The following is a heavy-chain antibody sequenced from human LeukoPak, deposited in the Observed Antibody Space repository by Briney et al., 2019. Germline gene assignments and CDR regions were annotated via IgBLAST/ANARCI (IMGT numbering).Heavy chain of an antibody. CDR2: ISWSSGSI. CDR1: GFTFDDYA. Sequence: PGRSLRLSCAASGFTFDDYAMHWVRQAPGRGLEWVSGISWSSGSIGYADSVKGRFTISRDNAKNSLYLQMNSLRAEDTAVYYCAKDPRDPMVPAAFDYWGQGTLVTVSS. CDR3: AKDPRDPMVPAAFDY. J-gene: IGHJ4*02. V-gene: IGHV3-9*01. D-gene: IGHD2-2*01.